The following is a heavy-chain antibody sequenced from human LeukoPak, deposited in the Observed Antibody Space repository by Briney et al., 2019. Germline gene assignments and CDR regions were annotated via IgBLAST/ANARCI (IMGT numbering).Heavy chain of an antibody. J-gene: IGHJ4*02. CDR3: TTDFCSVGSCHLYNYGY. Sequence: GGSLRLSCAASGFTFSNAWMSWVRQAPGKGLEWVGRIKSKTDGGTTDYAAPVKGRFTISRDDSKNTLYLQMNSLKTEDTAVYYCTTDFCSVGSCHLYNYGYWGQGTLVTVSS. CDR1: GFTFSNAW. CDR2: IKSKTDGGTT. V-gene: IGHV3-15*01. D-gene: IGHD2-15*01.